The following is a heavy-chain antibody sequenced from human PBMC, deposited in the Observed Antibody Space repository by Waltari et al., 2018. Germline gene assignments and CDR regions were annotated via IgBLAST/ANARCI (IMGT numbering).Heavy chain of an antibody. D-gene: IGHD3-9*01. Sequence: QVQLVQSGAEVKKPGASVKVSCKASGYTFTGYYMHWVRQAPGQGLEWMGWINPNSGGTNYAQKFQGRVTMTRDTSISTAYMELSRLRSDDTAVYYCARVELRYFDWLLGAFDIWGQGTMVTVSS. V-gene: IGHV1-2*02. CDR1: GYTFTGYY. CDR3: ARVELRYFDWLLGAFDI. CDR2: INPNSGGT. J-gene: IGHJ3*02.